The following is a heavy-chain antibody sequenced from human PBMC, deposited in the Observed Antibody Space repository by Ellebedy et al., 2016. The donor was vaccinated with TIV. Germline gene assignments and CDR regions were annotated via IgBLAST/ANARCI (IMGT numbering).Heavy chain of an antibody. CDR3: Y. V-gene: IGHV3-30-3*01. Sequence: GESLKISCAASGFIFGSYGMHWVRQAPGKGLEWVTVISYEGSNEYYADSVKGRFTISRDNSKNILYLQMNSLRAEDTAVYYCYWGQGTLVTVSS. J-gene: IGHJ4*02. CDR2: ISYEGSNE. CDR1: GFIFGSYG.